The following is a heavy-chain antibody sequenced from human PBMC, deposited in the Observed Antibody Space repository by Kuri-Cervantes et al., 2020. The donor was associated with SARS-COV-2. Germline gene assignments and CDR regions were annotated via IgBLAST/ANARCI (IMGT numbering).Heavy chain of an antibody. J-gene: IGHJ2*01. V-gene: IGHV1-2*02. Sequence: ASVKVSCKASGYTFTGYYMHWVRQAPGQGLEWMGWINPNSGGTNYAQKFQGRVTMTRDTSISTAYMELSRLRSEDTAVYYCVLIKGPYYYDSSGYYGDWYFDLWGRGTLVTVSS. D-gene: IGHD3-22*01. CDR2: INPNSGGT. CDR3: VLIKGPYYYDSSGYYGDWYFDL. CDR1: GYTFTGYY.